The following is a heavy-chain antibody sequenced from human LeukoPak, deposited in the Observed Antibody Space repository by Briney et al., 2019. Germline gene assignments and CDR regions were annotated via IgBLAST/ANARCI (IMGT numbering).Heavy chain of an antibody. V-gene: IGHV3-21*01. CDR3: ARDQAVRGVIGCRLGY. CDR1: GFTFSSYS. J-gene: IGHJ4*02. D-gene: IGHD3-10*01. Sequence: GGSLRLSCAASGFTFSSYSMNWVRQAPGKGLEWVSSISSSSSYIYYADSVKGRFTISRDNAKNSLYLQMNSLRAEDTAVYYCARDQAVRGVIGCRLGYWGQGTLVTVSS. CDR2: ISSSSSYI.